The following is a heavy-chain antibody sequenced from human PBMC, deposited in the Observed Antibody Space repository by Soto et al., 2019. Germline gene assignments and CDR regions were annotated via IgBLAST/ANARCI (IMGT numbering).Heavy chain of an antibody. V-gene: IGHV3-30*18. CDR1: GFTFSSYG. CDR3: AKPAEEYSGYDYTAYFDY. J-gene: IGHJ4*02. CDR2: ISYDGSNK. Sequence: GGSLRLSCAASGFTFSSYGMHWVRQAPGKGLEWVAVISYDGSNKYYADSVKGRFTISRDNSKNTLYLQMNSLRAEGTAVYYCAKPAEEYSGYDYTAYFDYWGQGTLVTVSS. D-gene: IGHD5-12*01.